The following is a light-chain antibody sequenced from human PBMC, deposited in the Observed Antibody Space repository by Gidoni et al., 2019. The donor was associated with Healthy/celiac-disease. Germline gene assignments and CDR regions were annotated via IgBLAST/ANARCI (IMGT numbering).Light chain of an antibody. CDR1: QSISSY. J-gene: IGKJ2*01. CDR3: QQSYSTPVYT. CDR2: AAS. Sequence: IQMTQSPSSLSASVGDRVTITCRASQSISSYLNWYQQKPGKDPKLLIYAASSLQSWVPSRFSGSRSGTDFTLTISSLHPEDFATYYCQQSYSTPVYTFGQGTKLEIK. V-gene: IGKV1-39*01.